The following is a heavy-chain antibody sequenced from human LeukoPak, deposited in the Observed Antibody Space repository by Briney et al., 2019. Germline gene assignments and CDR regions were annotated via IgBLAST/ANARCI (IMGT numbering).Heavy chain of an antibody. J-gene: IGHJ4*02. CDR2: ISGSGGST. Sequence: GGSLRLSCAASGFTFSTYEMNWVRQAPGKGLEWVSAISGSGGSTYYADSVKGRFTISRDNSKNTLYLQMNSLRAEDTAVYYCAKDRTVTTSGYFDYWGQGTLVTVSS. CDR3: AKDRTVTTSGYFDY. D-gene: IGHD4-17*01. CDR1: GFTFSTYE. V-gene: IGHV3-23*01.